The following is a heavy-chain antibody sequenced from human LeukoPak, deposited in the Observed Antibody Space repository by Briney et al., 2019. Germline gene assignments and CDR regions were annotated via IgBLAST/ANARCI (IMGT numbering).Heavy chain of an antibody. CDR1: GFTFSSYW. CDR3: ATHRAHFDY. Sequence: PGGSLRLSCAASGFTFSSYWMNWARQAPGKGLEWVASINHNGNVNYYVDSVKSRFTISRDNAKNSLYLQMSNLRAEDTAVYYCATHRAHFDYWGQGTLVTVSS. J-gene: IGHJ4*02. CDR2: INHNGNVN. V-gene: IGHV3-7*01.